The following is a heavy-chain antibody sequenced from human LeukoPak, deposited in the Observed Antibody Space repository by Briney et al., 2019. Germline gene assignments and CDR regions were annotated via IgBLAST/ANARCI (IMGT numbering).Heavy chain of an antibody. CDR2: IYYSGST. CDR1: GGSISSGSYY. V-gene: IGHV4-61*10. CDR3: ARGGSGWYGGPAFDI. D-gene: IGHD6-19*01. Sequence: PSETLSLTCTVSGGSISSGSYYWSWIRQPAGKGLEWIGRIYYSGSTNYNPSLKSRVTISVDTSKNQFSLKLSSVTAADTAVYYCARGGSGWYGGPAFDIWGQGTMVTVSS. J-gene: IGHJ3*02.